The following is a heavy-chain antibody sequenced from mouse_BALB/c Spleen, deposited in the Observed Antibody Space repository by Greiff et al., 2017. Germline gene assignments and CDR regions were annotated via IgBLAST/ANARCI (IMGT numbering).Heavy chain of an antibody. V-gene: IGHV1-69*02. D-gene: IGHD3-1*01. J-gene: IGHJ4*01. CDR1: GYTFTSYW. Sequence: QVQLQQPGAELVRPGASVKLSCKASGYTFTSYWINWVKQRPGQGLEWIGNIYPSDSYTNYNQKFKDKATLTVDKSSSTAYMQLSSPTSEDSAVYYCTRQPGAMDYWGQGTSVTVSA. CDR3: TRQPGAMDY. CDR2: IYPSDSYT.